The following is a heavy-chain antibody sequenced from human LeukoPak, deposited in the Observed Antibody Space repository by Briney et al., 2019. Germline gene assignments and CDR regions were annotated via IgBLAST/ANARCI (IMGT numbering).Heavy chain of an antibody. J-gene: IGHJ6*02. CDR2: INTNTGNP. D-gene: IGHD3-22*01. CDR1: GYTFTSYA. CDR3: ARVSDSSGYQYYYGMDV. V-gene: IGHV7-4-1*02. Sequence: ASVKVSCKASGYTFTSYAMNWVRQAPGQGLEGMGWINTNTGNPTYAQGFTGRFVFSLDTSVSTAYLQISSLKAEDTAVYYCARVSDSSGYQYYYGMDVWGQGTTVTVSS.